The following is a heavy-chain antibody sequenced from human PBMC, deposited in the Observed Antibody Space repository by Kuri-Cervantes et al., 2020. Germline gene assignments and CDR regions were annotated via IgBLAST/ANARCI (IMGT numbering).Heavy chain of an antibody. CDR3: ARRPYVYGGYYFDY. J-gene: IGHJ4*02. D-gene: IGHD4-23*01. V-gene: IGHV4-38-2*01. CDR2: IYHSGST. Sequence: GSLRLSCAVSGYSITSGYYWGWIRQPPGKGLEWIGDIYHSGSTYYNPSLKSRVTISVDTSKNQFSLKLSSVTAADTAVYYCARRPYVYGGYYFDYWGQGTLVTVSS. CDR1: GYSITSGYY.